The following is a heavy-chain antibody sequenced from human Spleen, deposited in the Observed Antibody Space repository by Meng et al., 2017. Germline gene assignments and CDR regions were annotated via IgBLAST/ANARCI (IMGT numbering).Heavy chain of an antibody. CDR2: ISAYNGNT. CDR1: GYTFTSYG. J-gene: IGHJ4*01. Sequence: SVKVSCKASGYTFTSYGISWVRQAPAQGLEWMGWISAYNGNTNYAQKLQGRGTMTTDTSTSTAYVELRCLRSDDTAVYYCAVTYYDILTGYYKGVFDDWGQGTQVTVSS. D-gene: IGHD3-9*01. CDR3: AVTYYDILTGYYKGVFDD. V-gene: IGHV1-18*01.